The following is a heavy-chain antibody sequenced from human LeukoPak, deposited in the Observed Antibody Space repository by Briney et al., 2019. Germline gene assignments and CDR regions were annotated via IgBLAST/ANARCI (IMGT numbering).Heavy chain of an antibody. Sequence: PSETLSLTCSVSGGSISSYYWSWIRRPPGKGLEWIGYIFHTGSTNYNPSLKSRVTMSVDTSKNQVSLRLSSVTAADTAVYYCAKIRSGGGSFDVWGQGAMVTVSS. D-gene: IGHD4-23*01. CDR2: IFHTGST. J-gene: IGHJ3*01. CDR3: AKIRSGGGSFDV. V-gene: IGHV4-59*01. CDR1: GGSISSYY.